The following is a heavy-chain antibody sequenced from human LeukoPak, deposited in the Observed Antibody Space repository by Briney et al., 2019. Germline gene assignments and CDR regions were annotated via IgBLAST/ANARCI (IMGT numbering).Heavy chain of an antibody. V-gene: IGHV3-23*01. CDR3: ARVGGVPHTPLDY. J-gene: IGHJ4*02. CDR2: ISGSGGST. D-gene: IGHD2-8*02. CDR1: GFTFSSYA. Sequence: PGGSLRLSCAASGFTFSSYAMSWVRQAPGKGLEWVSAISGSGGSTYYADSVKGRFTISRDNSKNTLYLQMNSLRAEDTAVYYCARVGGVPHTPLDYWGQGTLVTVSS.